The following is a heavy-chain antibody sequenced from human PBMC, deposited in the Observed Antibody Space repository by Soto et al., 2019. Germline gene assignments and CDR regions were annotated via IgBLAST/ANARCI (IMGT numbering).Heavy chain of an antibody. Sequence: PGGSLRLSCTASGFTFGDYAMSWFRQAPGKGLEWVGFIRSKAYGGTTEYAASVKGRFTISRDDSKSIAYLQMNSLKTEDTAVYYCTRGRHCSSTSCTIYYFDYWGKGTLVTVSS. J-gene: IGHJ4*02. CDR2: IRSKAYGGTT. CDR1: GFTFGDYA. CDR3: TRGRHCSSTSCTIYYFDY. D-gene: IGHD2-2*01. V-gene: IGHV3-49*03.